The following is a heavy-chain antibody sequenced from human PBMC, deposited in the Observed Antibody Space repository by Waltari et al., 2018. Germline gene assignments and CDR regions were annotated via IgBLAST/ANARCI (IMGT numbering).Heavy chain of an antibody. Sequence: EVQLVESGGGLVQPGGSLRLSWAASRFSLSTNWRSWVRQAPGKGPEWVASIKEDGSEKYYVDSVKGRFTISRDNAKNSLYLQMNSLRAEDTAVYYCARAYDWGQGTLVTVSS. CDR2: IKEDGSEK. J-gene: IGHJ4*02. V-gene: IGHV3-7*01. CDR1: RFSLSTNW. D-gene: IGHD2-8*01. CDR3: ARAYD.